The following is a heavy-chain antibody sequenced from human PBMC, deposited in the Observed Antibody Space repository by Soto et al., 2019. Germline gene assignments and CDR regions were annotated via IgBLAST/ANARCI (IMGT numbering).Heavy chain of an antibody. V-gene: IGHV3-72*01. Sequence: EVQLVESGGGLVQPGGSLRLSCAASGFTFSDHYMDWVRQAPGKGLEWVGRSRNKANSYTTEYAASVKGRFTVSIDDSKNSLYLQMNSLKTEDTAVYYCARVVLPKYYFDYWGQGTLVTVSS. D-gene: IGHD2-2*01. CDR2: SRNKANSYTT. CDR3: ARVVLPKYYFDY. CDR1: GFTFSDHY. J-gene: IGHJ4*02.